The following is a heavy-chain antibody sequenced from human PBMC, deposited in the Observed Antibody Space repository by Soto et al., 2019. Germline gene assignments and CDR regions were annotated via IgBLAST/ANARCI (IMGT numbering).Heavy chain of an antibody. D-gene: IGHD4-17*01. CDR1: GGSISSGDYY. CDR2: IYYSGST. J-gene: IGHJ4*02. Sequence: PSETLSLTCTVSGGSISSGDYYWSWIRQPPGKGLEWIGYIYYSGSTYYNPSLKSRVTISVDTSKNQFSLKLSSVTAADTAVYYXASIDHGDYEFGNYFDYWGQGTLVTVSS. CDR3: ASIDHGDYEFGNYFDY. V-gene: IGHV4-30-4*01.